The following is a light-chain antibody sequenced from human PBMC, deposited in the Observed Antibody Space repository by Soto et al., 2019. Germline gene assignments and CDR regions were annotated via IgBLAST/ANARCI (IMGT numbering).Light chain of an antibody. J-gene: IGKJ2*01. V-gene: IGKV1-5*03. Sequence: DIQMTQSPSTLSASVGDRVTITCRASHSISAWLAWYQQKPGKAPKLLIYKASTLDSGVPSRFSGSGSGTEFTLTISSLQPDDFATYYCHQYHSFFNYTFGQGTKLGIK. CDR1: HSISAW. CDR2: KAS. CDR3: HQYHSFFNYT.